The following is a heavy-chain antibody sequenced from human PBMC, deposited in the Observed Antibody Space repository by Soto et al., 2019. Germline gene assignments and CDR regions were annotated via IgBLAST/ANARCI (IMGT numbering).Heavy chain of an antibody. CDR3: TTTYYYDSSGYYADFDY. CDR1: GFTFSGSA. Sequence: EVQLVESGGGLVQPGGSLKLSCAASGFTFSGSAMHWVRQASGKGLEWVGRIRSKANSYATAYAASVKGRFTISRDDSKNTAYLQMNSLKTEDTAVYYCTTTYYYDSSGYYADFDYWGQGTLVTVSS. V-gene: IGHV3-73*02. J-gene: IGHJ4*02. D-gene: IGHD3-22*01. CDR2: IRSKANSYAT.